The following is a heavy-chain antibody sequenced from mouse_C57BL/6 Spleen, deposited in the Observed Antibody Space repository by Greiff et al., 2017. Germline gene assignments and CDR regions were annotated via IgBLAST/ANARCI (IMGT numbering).Heavy chain of an antibody. CDR2: INPSSGYT. CDR3: ARDDYDDLEAMDY. J-gene: IGHJ4*01. Sequence: QVQLQQSGAELARPGASVKMSCRASGYTFTSYTMHWVKQRPGPGLEWIGYINPSSGYTKYNQKFKDKATLTADKSSSTAYMQLSSLTSEDSAVXYCARDDYDDLEAMDYWGQGTSVTVSS. D-gene: IGHD2-4*01. CDR1: GYTFTSYT. V-gene: IGHV1-4*01.